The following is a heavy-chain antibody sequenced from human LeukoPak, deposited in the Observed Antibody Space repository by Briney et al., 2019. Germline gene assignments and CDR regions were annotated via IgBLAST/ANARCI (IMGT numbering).Heavy chain of an antibody. J-gene: IGHJ6*03. V-gene: IGHV3-23*01. D-gene: IGHD4-17*01. CDR3: AKVAYGDYDDHYYYYMDV. CDR2: ISDSGGST. Sequence: QSGGSLRLSCAASRFTFSSYAMSWVRQAPGKGLEWVSAISDSGGSTYYADSVKGRFTISRDNSKNTLYLQMNSLRAEDTAVYSCAKVAYGDYDDHYYYYMDVWGKGTTVTVSS. CDR1: RFTFSSYA.